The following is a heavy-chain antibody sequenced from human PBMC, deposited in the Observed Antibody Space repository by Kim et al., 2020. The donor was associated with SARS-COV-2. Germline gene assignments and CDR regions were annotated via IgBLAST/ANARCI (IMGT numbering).Heavy chain of an antibody. V-gene: IGHV4-4*07. J-gene: IGHJ4*02. CDR2: IYTSGST. D-gene: IGHD6-13*01. CDR1: GGSISSYY. Sequence: SETLSLTCTVSGGSISSYYWSWIRQPAGKGLEWIGRIYTSGSTNYNPSLKSRVTMSVDTSKNQFSLKLSSVTAADTAVYYCARERRIAAAGRPSAGFDYWGQGTLVTVSS. CDR3: ARERRIAAAGRPSAGFDY.